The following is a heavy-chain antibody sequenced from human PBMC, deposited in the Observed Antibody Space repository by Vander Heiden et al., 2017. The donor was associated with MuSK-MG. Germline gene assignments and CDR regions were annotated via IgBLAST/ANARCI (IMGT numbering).Heavy chain of an antibody. CDR1: GGSISSYY. Sequence: QVQLQESGPGLVKPSETLSLTCPVSGGSISSYYWTGIRQPPGKGLEWIGYIYYSGSTNYDPSLKSRVTRSVDTSKNQFSLKLSSVTAADTAVYYCARATRYYDYVWVSYRLNWFDPWGQGTLVTVSS. J-gene: IGHJ5*02. V-gene: IGHV4-59*01. CDR3: ARATRYYDYVWVSYRLNWFDP. CDR2: IYYSGST. D-gene: IGHD3-16*02.